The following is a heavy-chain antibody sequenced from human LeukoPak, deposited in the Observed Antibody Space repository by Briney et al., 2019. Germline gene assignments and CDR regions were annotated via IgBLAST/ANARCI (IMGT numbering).Heavy chain of an antibody. CDR3: GRSAYGGYQLDY. CDR1: GYSFTNFW. Sequence: GESLKISCKASGYSFTNFWIAWVRQMPGKGLEWMGIIYPGDSDTKYSPSFQGQVTISADKSITTAYLQWSSLKASGSAIYYCGRSAYGGYQLDYWGQGTLVTVSS. D-gene: IGHD5-12*01. V-gene: IGHV5-51*01. CDR2: IYPGDSDT. J-gene: IGHJ4*02.